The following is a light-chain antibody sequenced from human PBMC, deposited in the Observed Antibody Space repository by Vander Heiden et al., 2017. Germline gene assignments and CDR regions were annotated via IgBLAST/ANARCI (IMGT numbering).Light chain of an antibody. Sequence: QPALPQPRSVSGPPGQSVTISCTGTSSDVGSFNYVSWYQHHPGKAPKLMIFDVSKRPSGVPDRFSGSKSGNTASLTISGLQAEDEADYYCCSYAGTYNWVFGGGTKLTVL. CDR3: CSYAGTYNWV. J-gene: IGLJ3*02. CDR2: DVS. V-gene: IGLV2-11*01. CDR1: SSDVGSFNY.